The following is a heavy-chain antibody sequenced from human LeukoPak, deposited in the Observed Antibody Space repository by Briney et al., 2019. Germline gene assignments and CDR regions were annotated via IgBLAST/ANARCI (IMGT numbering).Heavy chain of an antibody. CDR3: ARGASPSNCDFWSGYNKYDYYYYYGMDV. D-gene: IGHD3-3*01. CDR1: GGSFSGYY. Sequence: SETLSLTCAVYGGSFSGYYWSWIRQPPGKGLEWIGSIYYSGSTYYNPSLKSRVTISVDTSKNQFSLKLSSVTAADTAVYYCARGASPSNCDFWSGYNKYDYYYYYGMDVWGQGTTVTVSS. J-gene: IGHJ6*02. V-gene: IGHV4-34*01. CDR2: IYYSGST.